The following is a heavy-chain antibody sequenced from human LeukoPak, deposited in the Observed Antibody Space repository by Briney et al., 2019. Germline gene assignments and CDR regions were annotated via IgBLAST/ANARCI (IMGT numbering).Heavy chain of an antibody. CDR2: INLDGSEK. Sequence: GGSLRLSCTASGFIFSTSWMTWVRQAPGKGLEWVANINLDGSEKYYVDSVKGRFTISRDNAKNSLYLQMNSLRAEDTAVYYCARDTVNSGRYLDYWGQGTLVTVSS. CDR3: ARDTVNSGRYLDY. V-gene: IGHV3-7*01. CDR1: GFIFSTSW. J-gene: IGHJ4*02. D-gene: IGHD3-10*01.